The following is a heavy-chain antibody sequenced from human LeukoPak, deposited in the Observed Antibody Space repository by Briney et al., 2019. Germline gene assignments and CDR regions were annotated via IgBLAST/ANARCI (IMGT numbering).Heavy chain of an antibody. Sequence: GGSLRLSCAASEFTFSNHWMTWVRQAPGKGLEWVANIKQDGSEKYYVDSVKGRFTISRDNAKNSLYLQMNSLRAEDTAVYYCARVHNPALPLLWFGEAPFDYWGQGTLVTVSS. CDR3: ARVHNPALPLLWFGEAPFDY. V-gene: IGHV3-7*01. CDR2: IKQDGSEK. J-gene: IGHJ4*02. D-gene: IGHD3-10*01. CDR1: EFTFSNHW.